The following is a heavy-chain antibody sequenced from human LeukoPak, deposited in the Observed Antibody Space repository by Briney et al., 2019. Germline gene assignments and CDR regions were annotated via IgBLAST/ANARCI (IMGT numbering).Heavy chain of an antibody. V-gene: IGHV4-34*01. CDR2: INHSGST. CDR1: GGSFSSYY. Sequence: SETLSLTCAVYGGSFSSYYWSWIRQPPGKGLEWIGEINHSGSTNYNPSLKSRVTISVDTSKNQFSLKLSAVTAADTAVYYCARSCRGGDCYPTSPLGRGRKNWFDPWGQGTLVTVSS. D-gene: IGHD2-21*02. CDR3: ARSCRGGDCYPTSPLGRGRKNWFDP. J-gene: IGHJ5*02.